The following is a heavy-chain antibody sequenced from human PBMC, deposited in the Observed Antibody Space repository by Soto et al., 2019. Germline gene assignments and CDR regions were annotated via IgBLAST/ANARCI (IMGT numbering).Heavy chain of an antibody. CDR1: GYSFTSYW. J-gene: IGHJ6*02. V-gene: IGHV5-10-1*01. Sequence: PGESLKISCKGSGYSFTSYWISWVRQMPGKGLEWMGRIDPSDSYTNYSPSFQGHVTISADKSISTAYLQWSSLKASDTAMYYCARRIAVADYKGYYYYGMDAWGQGTTVTVSS. CDR2: IDPSDSYT. D-gene: IGHD6-19*01. CDR3: ARRIAVADYKGYYYYGMDA.